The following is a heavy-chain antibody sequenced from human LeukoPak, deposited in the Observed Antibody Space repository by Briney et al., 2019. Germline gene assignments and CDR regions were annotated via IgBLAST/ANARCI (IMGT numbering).Heavy chain of an antibody. CDR3: ARRYYDNFDY. J-gene: IGHJ4*02. CDR1: GFTFSSFW. D-gene: IGHD3-22*01. CDR2: IKEDGSEK. Sequence: PGGSLRLSCAASGFTFSSFWMNCGRQAPGKWLEWVANIKEDGSEKYYVDSVKGRFTISRDNAKNSMYLQMNSLRAEDTAVYYCARRYYDNFDYWGQGTLVTVSS. V-gene: IGHV3-7*01.